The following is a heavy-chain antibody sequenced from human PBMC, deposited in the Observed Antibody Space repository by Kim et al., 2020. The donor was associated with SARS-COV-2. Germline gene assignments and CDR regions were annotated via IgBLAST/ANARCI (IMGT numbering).Heavy chain of an antibody. D-gene: IGHD3-10*01. V-gene: IGHV1-18*01. CDR3: ARDPRRFGELSPHYYYYGMDV. Sequence: ASVKVSCKASGYTFTSYGISWVRQAPGQGLEWMGWISAYNGNTNYAQKLQGRVTMTTDTSTSTAYMELRSLRSDDTAVYYCARDPRRFGELSPHYYYYGMDVWGQGTTVTVSS. J-gene: IGHJ6*02. CDR1: GYTFTSYG. CDR2: ISAYNGNT.